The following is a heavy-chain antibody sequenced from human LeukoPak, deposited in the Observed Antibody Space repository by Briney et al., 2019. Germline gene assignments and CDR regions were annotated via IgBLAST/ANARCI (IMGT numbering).Heavy chain of an antibody. CDR2: ISAYNGDT. J-gene: IGHJ4*02. CDR3: AVRSGTYPYYFDY. Sequence: ASVKVSCKTSGYTFTSYGISWVRQAPGQRLEYMGWISAYNGDTNYAQKLQGRATMTTDTSTSTAYMELRSLRSDDTAMYYCAVRSGTYPYYFDYWGQGTLVTVSS. V-gene: IGHV1-18*01. CDR1: GYTFTSYG. D-gene: IGHD3-10*01.